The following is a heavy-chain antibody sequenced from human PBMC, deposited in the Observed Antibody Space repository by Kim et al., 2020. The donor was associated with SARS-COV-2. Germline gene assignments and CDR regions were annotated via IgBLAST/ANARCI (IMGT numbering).Heavy chain of an antibody. Sequence: TENPTYAQGFTGRFVFSLDTSVSTAYLQISSLKAEDTAVYYCARDPSTAYWGQGTLVTVSS. CDR2: TENP. V-gene: IGHV7-4-1*02. J-gene: IGHJ4*02. CDR3: ARDPSTAY.